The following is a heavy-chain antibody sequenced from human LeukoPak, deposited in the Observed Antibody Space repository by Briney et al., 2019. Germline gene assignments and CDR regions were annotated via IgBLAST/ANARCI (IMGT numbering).Heavy chain of an antibody. D-gene: IGHD5-18*01. J-gene: IGHJ4*02. CDR3: ARDRDGPTGYSYGVDY. Sequence: SETLSLTCTVSGGSISSGGYYWSWIRQHPGKGLEWIGYIYCSGSTYYNPSLKSRVTISVDTSKNQFSLKLSSVTAADTAVYYCARDRDGPTGYSYGVDYWGQGTLVTVSS. CDR1: GGSISSGGYY. CDR2: IYCSGST. V-gene: IGHV4-31*03.